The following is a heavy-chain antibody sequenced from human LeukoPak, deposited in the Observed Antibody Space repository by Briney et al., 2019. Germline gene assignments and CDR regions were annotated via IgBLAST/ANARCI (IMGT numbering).Heavy chain of an antibody. J-gene: IGHJ4*02. D-gene: IGHD3-10*01. CDR3: ARDGEYGTGSYYRGCFDY. CDR1: GYSFTAFY. CDR2: IHPRSGET. Sequence: VASVKVSCKASGYSFTAFYIHWVRQPPGQGLEWMGWIHPRSGETNYAYKFRGRVTMTRDTSISTTYMDLGSLGSDDTAVYYCARDGEYGTGSYYRGCFDYWGQGTLVTVSS. V-gene: IGHV1-2*02.